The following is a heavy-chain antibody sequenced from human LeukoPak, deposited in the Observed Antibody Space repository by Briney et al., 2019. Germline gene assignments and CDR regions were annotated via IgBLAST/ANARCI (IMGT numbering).Heavy chain of an antibody. CDR1: GYTFTSYD. CDR2: MNPNSGNT. CDR3: ARGTYYYDSSAQASFDY. D-gene: IGHD3-22*01. V-gene: IGHV1-8*03. J-gene: IGHJ4*02. Sequence: ASVKVSCKASGYTFTSYDINWVRQATGQGLEWMGWMNPNSGNTGYAQKFQGRVTITRNTSISTAYMELSSLRSEDTAVYYCARGTYYYDSSAQASFDYWGQGTLVTVSS.